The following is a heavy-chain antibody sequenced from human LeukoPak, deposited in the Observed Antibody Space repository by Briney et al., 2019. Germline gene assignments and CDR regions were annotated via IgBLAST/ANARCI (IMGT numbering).Heavy chain of an antibody. V-gene: IGHV3-21*01. CDR2: ISSSSSYI. J-gene: IGHJ4*02. D-gene: IGHD3-22*01. Sequence: WGSLRLSCAASGFTFSSYSMNWVRQAPGKGLEWVSSISSSSSYIYYADSVKGRFTISRDNAKNSLYLQMNSLRAEDTAVYYCARGLDYYDSSGYHYWGQGTLVTVSS. CDR3: ARGLDYYDSSGYHY. CDR1: GFTFSSYS.